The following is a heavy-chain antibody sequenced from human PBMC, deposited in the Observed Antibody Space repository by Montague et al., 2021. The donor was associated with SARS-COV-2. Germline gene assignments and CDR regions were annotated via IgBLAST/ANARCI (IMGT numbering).Heavy chain of an antibody. J-gene: IGHJ5*01. Sequence: SETLSLTCTVSGDSMRSSYWNWIRQPPGKGLEYIGYTYYSGVANYNPSLRSRVTISLDTSKNQFSLNLRSVTAADTAVYYCARSVVGGTYRHTRWFDSWGQGTLVTVFS. V-gene: IGHV4-59*13. CDR1: GDSMRSSY. CDR2: TYYSGVA. D-gene: IGHD3-16*02. CDR3: ARSVVGGTYRHTRWFDS.